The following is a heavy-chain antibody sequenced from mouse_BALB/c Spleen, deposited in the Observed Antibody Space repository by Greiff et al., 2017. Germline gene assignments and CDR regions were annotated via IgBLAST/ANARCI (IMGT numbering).Heavy chain of an antibody. D-gene: IGHD2-10*01. CDR1: GFTFSSFG. CDR3: ARTYYGNYYAMDY. V-gene: IGHV5-17*02. CDR2: ISSGSSTI. J-gene: IGHJ4*01. Sequence: VQLKESGGGLVQPGGSRKLSCAASGFTFSSFGMHWVRQAPEKGLEWVAYISSGSSTIYYADTVKGRFTISRDNPKNTLFLQMTSLRSEDTAMYYCARTYYGNYYAMDYWGQGTSVTVSS.